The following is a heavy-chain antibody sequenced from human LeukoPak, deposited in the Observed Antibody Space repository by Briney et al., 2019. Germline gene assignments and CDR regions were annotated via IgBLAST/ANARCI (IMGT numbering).Heavy chain of an antibody. CDR3: ARLLRTYYYDSSGSRDAFDI. V-gene: IGHV4-59*08. J-gene: IGHJ3*02. D-gene: IGHD3-22*01. Sequence: PSETLSLTCIVSGDSINSDYWNWIRQPPGKGLEWIGYIYYSGSVNYNPSLKSRVTISVDTSKRQFSLKLSSVTAADTAVYYCARLLRTYYYDSSGSRDAFDIWGQGTMVTVSS. CDR1: GDSINSDY. CDR2: IYYSGSV.